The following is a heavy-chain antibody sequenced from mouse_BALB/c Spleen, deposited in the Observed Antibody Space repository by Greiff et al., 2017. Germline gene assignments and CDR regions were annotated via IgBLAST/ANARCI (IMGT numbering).Heavy chain of an antibody. CDR3: ARDPVAYAMDD. Sequence: VQLQQSGPGLVAPSQSLSITCTVSGFYLTGYGVNWVRQPPGKGLEWLGMIWGDGSTDYNSALNARLSIRKDNSKSQVFLKMNSLQTDDTARYYCARDPVAYAMDDWGEGTSVTVSS. V-gene: IGHV2-6-7*01. CDR2: IWGDGST. CDR1: GFYLTGYG. D-gene: IGHD1-1*02. J-gene: IGHJ4*01.